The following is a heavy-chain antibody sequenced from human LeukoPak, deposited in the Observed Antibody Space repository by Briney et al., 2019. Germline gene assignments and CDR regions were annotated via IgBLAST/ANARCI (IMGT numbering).Heavy chain of an antibody. CDR3: ARDLYDHDSSGYYEF. J-gene: IGHJ4*02. D-gene: IGHD3-22*01. CDR1: GYSISSGYY. Sequence: SETLSLTCTVSGYSISSGYYWGWIRQPPGKGLEWIGSIYHSGSTDYNPSLKSRVTISRDTSKNQVSLKLTSVTTADTAVYYCARDLYDHDSSGYYEFWGQGTLVTVSS. CDR2: IYHSGST. V-gene: IGHV4-38-2*02.